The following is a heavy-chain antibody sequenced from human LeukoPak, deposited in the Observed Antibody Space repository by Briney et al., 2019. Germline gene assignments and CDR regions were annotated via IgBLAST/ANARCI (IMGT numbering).Heavy chain of an antibody. J-gene: IGHJ4*02. Sequence: GGSLRLSCAASGFTFNDYAMYWVRQTPGRGLEWVTLISYDGYDKSYADSVRGRFTISRDNSKNTLYLQMDSLRSEDTAVYYCARDYCSGSSCLKIQTLDSWGQGILVTVSS. V-gene: IGHV3-30-3*01. D-gene: IGHD2-2*01. CDR3: ARDYCSGSSCLKIQTLDS. CDR2: ISYDGYDK. CDR1: GFTFNDYA.